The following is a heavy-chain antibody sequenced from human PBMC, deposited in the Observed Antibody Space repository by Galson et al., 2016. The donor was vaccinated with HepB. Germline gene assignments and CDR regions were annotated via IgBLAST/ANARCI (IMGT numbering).Heavy chain of an antibody. D-gene: IGHD1-14*01. CDR1: GFTFSTYS. V-gene: IGHV3-21*01. CDR2: ISITSGYK. CDR3: ARPPEADRRYFDL. Sequence: SLRLSCAASGFTFSTYSMNWVRQAPGKGLEWVSFISITSGYKYYADSLKGRVTISRDNAKNSLYLQMNSLRAEDTAVYYCARPPEADRRYFDLWGRGTLVTVSS. J-gene: IGHJ2*01.